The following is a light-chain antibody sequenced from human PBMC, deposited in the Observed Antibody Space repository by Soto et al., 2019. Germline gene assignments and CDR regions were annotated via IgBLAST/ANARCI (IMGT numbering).Light chain of an antibody. Sequence: IVMTQSPATLSVSPGERATLSCRARQSVSSNLAWYQQKPGQAPRLLIYGASTRATGIPARFSGSGSGTEFTLTISSLQSEDFAVYYCQQYNNWPPDTFGQGTKLEIK. CDR2: GAS. J-gene: IGKJ2*01. V-gene: IGKV3-15*01. CDR3: QQYNNWPPDT. CDR1: QSVSSN.